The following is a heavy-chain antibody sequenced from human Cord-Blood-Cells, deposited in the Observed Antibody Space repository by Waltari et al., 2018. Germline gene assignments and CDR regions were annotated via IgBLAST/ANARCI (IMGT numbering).Heavy chain of an antibody. CDR1: GFTFSSYS. CDR2: ISSSSSTI. V-gene: IGHV3-48*01. D-gene: IGHD3-22*01. CDR3: ARNDYYDSSGYYLDAFDI. Sequence: EVQLVESGGGLVQPGGSLRLSCAASGFTFSSYSMIWGPQAPGKGLEWVSYISSSSSTIYYADSVKGRFTISRDNAKNSLYLQMNSLRAEDTAVYYCARNDYYDSSGYYLDAFDIWGQGTMVTVSS. J-gene: IGHJ3*02.